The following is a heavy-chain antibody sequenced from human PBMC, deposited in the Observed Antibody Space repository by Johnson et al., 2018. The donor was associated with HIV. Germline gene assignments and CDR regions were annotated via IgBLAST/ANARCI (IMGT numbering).Heavy chain of an antibody. V-gene: IGHV3-30-3*01. CDR3: ARLRGAFDI. J-gene: IGHJ3*02. CDR2: ISYDGSNK. Sequence: VQLVESGGGVVQPGRSLRLSCAASGFTFSSYAMHWVRQAPGKGLEWVAVISYDGSNKYYADSVKGRFTISRDNSKNTLYLQMHSLRAEDTAVYYCARLRGAFDIWGQGTMVTVSS. CDR1: GFTFSSYA.